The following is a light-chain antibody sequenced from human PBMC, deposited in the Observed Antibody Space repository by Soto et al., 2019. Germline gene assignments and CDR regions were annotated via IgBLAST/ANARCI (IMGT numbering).Light chain of an antibody. CDR2: GAS. CDR1: QSVSSSY. J-gene: IGKJ2*01. Sequence: EIVLTQSPGTLSLSPGERATLSCRASQSVSSSYLAWYQQKPGQAPRLLIYGASSRATGIPDRFSGSGSGTYFILTIRRLEPEYFAVYYCQQYGSSPYTFGQGTKLEIK. V-gene: IGKV3-20*01. CDR3: QQYGSSPYT.